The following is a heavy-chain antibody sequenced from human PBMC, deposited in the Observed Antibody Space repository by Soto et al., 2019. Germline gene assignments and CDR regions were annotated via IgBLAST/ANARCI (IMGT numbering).Heavy chain of an antibody. Sequence: GGSLRLSCAASGFTFSWMSWVRQAPGKGLEWVGRIKSETDGGTTDYAAPVKGRFTISRDDSKNTLFLQMNSLKTEDTAVYYCTTDLHGGFAYWGQGTLVAASS. CDR2: IKSETDGGTT. J-gene: IGHJ4*02. CDR3: TTDLHGGFAY. CDR1: GFTFSW. D-gene: IGHD2-15*01. V-gene: IGHV3-15*01.